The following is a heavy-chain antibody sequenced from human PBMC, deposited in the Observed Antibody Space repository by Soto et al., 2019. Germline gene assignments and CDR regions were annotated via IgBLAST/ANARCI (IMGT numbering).Heavy chain of an antibody. CDR3: AKRREYYFDY. CDR2: ISGNGGST. CDR1: GFTFSRYG. J-gene: IGHJ4*02. Sequence: GGSLRLSCAASGFTFSRYGMHWVRQAPGKGLEWVSAISGNGGSTYYADSVKGRFTISRGNSKNTLYLQMNSLRAEDTAVYYCAKRREYYFDYWGQGTLVTVSS. V-gene: IGHV3-23*01. D-gene: IGHD3-10*01.